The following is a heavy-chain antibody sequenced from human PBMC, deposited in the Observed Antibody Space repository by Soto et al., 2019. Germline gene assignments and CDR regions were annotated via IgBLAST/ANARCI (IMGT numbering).Heavy chain of an antibody. J-gene: IGHJ5*02. V-gene: IGHV3-30*18. CDR1: GFMFSGYG. D-gene: IGHD3-3*01. Sequence: QVQLVESGGGVVQPGDSLRLSCAASGFMFSGYGMHWIRQAPGKGLEWVAVISHDGSEKYYGDSVKGRCTVSRDNSKNTLFLQIDSLRAEDTAVYYCAKLGGGVKAIGAPGDWLDPWGQGTLVTVSS. CDR3: AKLGGGVKAIGAPGDWLDP. CDR2: ISHDGSEK.